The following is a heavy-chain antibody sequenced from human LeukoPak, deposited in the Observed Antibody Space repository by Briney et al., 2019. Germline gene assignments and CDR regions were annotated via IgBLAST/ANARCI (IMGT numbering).Heavy chain of an antibody. CDR3: ARDRSPYYDFWSGYYTAYYGMDV. CDR2: IYSGGST. CDR1: GFTVSSNY. D-gene: IGHD3-3*01. J-gene: IGHJ6*02. Sequence: GGSLRLSCAASGFTVSSNYMSWVRQAPGKGLKWVSVIYSGGSTYYADSVKGRFTISRDNSKNTLYLQMNSLRAEDTAVYYCARDRSPYYDFWSGYYTAYYGMDVWGQGTTVTVSS. V-gene: IGHV3-66*02.